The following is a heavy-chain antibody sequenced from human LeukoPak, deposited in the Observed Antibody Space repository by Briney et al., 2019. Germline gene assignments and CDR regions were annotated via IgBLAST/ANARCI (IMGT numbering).Heavy chain of an antibody. J-gene: IGHJ4*02. CDR2: IYYSGST. CDR3: ARDEGSSYPFDY. Sequence: SETLSLTCTVSGGSISSYYWGWIRQPPGKGLEWIGSIYYSGSTYYNPSLKSRVTISVDTSKNQFSLNLSSVTAADTAVYFCARDEGSSYPFDYWGQGTLVTVSS. CDR1: GGSISSYY. D-gene: IGHD2-2*01. V-gene: IGHV4-39*07.